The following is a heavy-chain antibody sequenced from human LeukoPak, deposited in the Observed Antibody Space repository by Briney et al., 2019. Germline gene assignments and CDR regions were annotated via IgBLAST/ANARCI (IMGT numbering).Heavy chain of an antibody. CDR2: IRYDGSNK. V-gene: IGHV3-30*02. CDR3: AKNMGRWLVTQTAEYFQN. CDR1: GFTFRTYG. D-gene: IGHD6-19*01. J-gene: IGHJ1*01. Sequence: GGSLRLSCAASGFTFRTYGMHWVRQAPGKGLEWVAFIRYDGSNKYYADSVKGRFTISRDNSKNTLFLQMNSLRAADTAVYYCAKNMGRWLVTQTAEYFQNWGQGSLVTVSS.